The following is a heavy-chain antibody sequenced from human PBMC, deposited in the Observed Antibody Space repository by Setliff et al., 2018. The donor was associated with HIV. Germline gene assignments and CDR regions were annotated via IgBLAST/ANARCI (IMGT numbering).Heavy chain of an antibody. Sequence: SETLSLTCTVSGGSISSSSYYWGWIRQPPGKGLEWIGYIHHSGSTNYNPSLKGRVSISVDTSKNQFSLKLSSVTAADTAVYYCARHRDPPGSSWIFYYFYMDLWGGGTTVTV. CDR2: IHHSGST. CDR3: ARHRDPPGSSWIFYYFYMDL. J-gene: IGHJ6*03. V-gene: IGHV4-61*05. D-gene: IGHD6-13*01. CDR1: GGSISSSSYY.